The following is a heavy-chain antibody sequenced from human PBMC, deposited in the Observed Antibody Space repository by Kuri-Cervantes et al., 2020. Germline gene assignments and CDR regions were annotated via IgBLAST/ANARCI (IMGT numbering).Heavy chain of an antibody. Sequence: SETLSLTCAVYGGSISSYYWSWIRQPPGKGLEWIGEINHSGSTNYNPSLKSRVTISVDTSKNQFSLKLSSVTAADTAMYYCAREGGSGGSCYSDYWGQGTLVTVSS. CDR3: AREGGSGGSCYSDY. D-gene: IGHD2-15*01. CDR2: INHSGST. V-gene: IGHV4-34*01. J-gene: IGHJ4*02. CDR1: GGSISSYY.